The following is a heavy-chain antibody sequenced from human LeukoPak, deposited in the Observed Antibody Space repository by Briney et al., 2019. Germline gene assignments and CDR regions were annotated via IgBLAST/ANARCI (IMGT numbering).Heavy chain of an antibody. CDR3: ARDSEHSSSFAFDI. D-gene: IGHD6-13*01. CDR2: KNQDGSEK. V-gene: IGHV3-7*01. Sequence: GGSLRLTCAASGFTFSSHWMSWVRQVPGKGLEWVANKNQDGSEKYYVDSVKGRFTISRDNAKNSLYLQINSLRAEDTAVYYCARDSEHSSSFAFDIWGQGTMVIASS. CDR1: GFTFSSHW. J-gene: IGHJ3*02.